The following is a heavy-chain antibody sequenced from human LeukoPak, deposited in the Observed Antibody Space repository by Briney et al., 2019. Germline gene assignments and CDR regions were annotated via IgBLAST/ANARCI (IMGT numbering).Heavy chain of an antibody. D-gene: IGHD1-14*01. CDR1: GFTFSDYY. CDR2: ISSSSSYT. J-gene: IGHJ4*02. Sequence: GGPLRLSCAASGFTFSDYYMSWIRQAPGKGLEWVSYISSSSSYTNYADSVKGRFTISRDNAKNSLYLQMNSLRAEDTAVYYCARAPSSFITYYFDYWGQGTLVTVSS. V-gene: IGHV3-11*06. CDR3: ARAPSSFITYYFDY.